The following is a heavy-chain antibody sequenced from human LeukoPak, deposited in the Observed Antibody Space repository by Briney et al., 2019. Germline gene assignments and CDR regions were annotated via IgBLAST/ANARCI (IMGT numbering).Heavy chain of an antibody. CDR2: ISGSGGST. CDR3: AKAGDFYDSGSYYIS. D-gene: IGHD3-10*01. J-gene: IGHJ4*02. CDR1: GFTFSTYA. V-gene: IGHV3-23*01. Sequence: GGSLRLSCSASGFTFSTYAMSWVRQTPGKGLKWVSTISGSGGSTYYADSVKGRFTISRDNSKNTLYLQVNSLRAEDTAIYYCAKAGDFYDSGSYYISWGQGTLVTVSS.